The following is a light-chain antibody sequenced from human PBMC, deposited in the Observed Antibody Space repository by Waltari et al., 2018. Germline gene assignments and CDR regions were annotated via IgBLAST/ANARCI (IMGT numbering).Light chain of an antibody. V-gene: IGLV10-54*04. J-gene: IGLJ1*01. CDR2: RNN. CDR1: SNNVGNQG. CDR3: SAWDSSLSAYV. Sequence: QAGLTQPPSVSKGLRQTATLTCTGNSNNVGNQGTAWLQQHQSHPPKLLSYRNNNRPSGISERFSASRSGNTASLTITGLQPEDEADYYCSAWDSSLSAYVFGTGTKVTVL.